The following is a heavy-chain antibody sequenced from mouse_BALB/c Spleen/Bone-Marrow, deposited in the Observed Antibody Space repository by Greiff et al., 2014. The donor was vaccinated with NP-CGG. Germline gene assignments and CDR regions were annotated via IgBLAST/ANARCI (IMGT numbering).Heavy chain of an antibody. D-gene: IGHD2-10*01. J-gene: IGHJ1*01. V-gene: IGHV1-5*01. CDR1: DYTFTSYR. CDR3: TLAYFGQGDWFFDV. Sequence: EVQLQQSGTVLARPGASVKMSCKASDYTFTSYRVHWLKQRPGQGLEWIGAIYPGNSDTSYNQKFKGKAELTAVTSTSTAYMDLSSLTNEDSAVYYCTLAYFGQGDWFFDVWGAGTTVTVSS. CDR2: IYPGNSDT.